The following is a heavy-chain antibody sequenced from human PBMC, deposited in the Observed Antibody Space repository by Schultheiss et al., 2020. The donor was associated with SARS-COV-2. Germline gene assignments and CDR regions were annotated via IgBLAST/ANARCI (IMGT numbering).Heavy chain of an antibody. CDR1: GFTFSSYW. J-gene: IGHJ6*02. V-gene: IGHV3-7*01. CDR2: IKQDGSEK. D-gene: IGHD5-18*01. CDR3: ARVFRDTAMVTGYYYYGMDV. Sequence: SCAASGFTFSSYWMSLVRQAPGKGLEWVANIKQDGSEKYYVDSVKGRFTISRDNAKNSLYLQMNSLRAEDTAVYYCARVFRDTAMVTGYYYYGMDVWGQGTTVTVSS.